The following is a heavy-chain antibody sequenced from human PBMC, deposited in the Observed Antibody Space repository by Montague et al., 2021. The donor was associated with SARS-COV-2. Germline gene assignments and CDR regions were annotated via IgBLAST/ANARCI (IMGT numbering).Heavy chain of an antibody. V-gene: IGHV4-34*01. D-gene: IGHD3-10*01. CDR2: INHSGST. CDR3: ARGRRILLWFGELFTGGDYYGMDV. CDR1: GGSFSGYY. Sequence: SETLSLTCAVYGGSFSGYYWSWIRQPPGKGLEWIGEINHSGSTXXXPSXXXRVTISVDTSKNQFSLKLSSVTAADTAVYYCARGRRILLWFGELFTGGDYYGMDVWGQGTTVTVSS. J-gene: IGHJ6*02.